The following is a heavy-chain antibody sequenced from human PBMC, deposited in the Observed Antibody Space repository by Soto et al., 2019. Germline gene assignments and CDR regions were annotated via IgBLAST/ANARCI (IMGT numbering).Heavy chain of an antibody. CDR2: ISGSGGST. D-gene: IGHD1-26*01. CDR3: AKDHGGATFGY. J-gene: IGHJ4*02. CDR1: GFTFSSYA. V-gene: IGHV3-23*01. Sequence: GGSLRLSCAASGFTFSSYAMSWVRQAPGKGLEWVSAISGSGGSTYYADSVKGRFTISRDNSKNTLYLQMNSLRAEGTAVYYCAKDHGGATFGYWGQGTLVTVSS.